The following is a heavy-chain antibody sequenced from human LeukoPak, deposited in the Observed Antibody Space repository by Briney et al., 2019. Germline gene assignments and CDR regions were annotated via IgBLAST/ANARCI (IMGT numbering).Heavy chain of an antibody. CDR2: ISYDGSTK. CDR1: GFTFSSYG. V-gene: IGHV3-30*18. D-gene: IGHD2-15*01. Sequence: PGGSLRLSCAASGFTFSSYGIHWVRQAPGKGLEWVAAISYDGSTKYYADSVKGRFTISRDNSKNTLYLQMNSLISEDTAVYYCAKVYCSGGSCYGDLVLGVVDYWGQETLVTVSS. J-gene: IGHJ4*02. CDR3: AKVYCSGGSCYGDLVLGVVDY.